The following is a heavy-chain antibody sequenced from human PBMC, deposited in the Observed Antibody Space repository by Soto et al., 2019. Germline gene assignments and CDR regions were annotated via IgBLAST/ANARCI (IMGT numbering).Heavy chain of an antibody. CDR1: GGSISSYY. CDR2: IYYSGST. Sequence: PSETLSLTCTVSGGSISSYYWSWIRQPPGKGLEWIGYIYYSGSTNYNPSLKSRVTISVDTSKNQFSLKLSSVTAADTAVYYCARDPSPEITIFGVVIGRYGMDVWGQGTTVTVSS. D-gene: IGHD3-3*01. CDR3: ARDPSPEITIFGVVIGRYGMDV. J-gene: IGHJ6*02. V-gene: IGHV4-59*01.